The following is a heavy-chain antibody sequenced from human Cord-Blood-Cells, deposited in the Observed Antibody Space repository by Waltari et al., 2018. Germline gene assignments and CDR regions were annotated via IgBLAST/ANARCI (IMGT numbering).Heavy chain of an antibody. J-gene: IGHJ4*02. CDR2: TRNKANSYTT. Sequence: EVQLVESGGGLVQPGGSLRLSCAASGFTFSDHYMDWARQAPGKGLEWVGRTRNKANSYTTEYAASVKGRFTISRDDSKNSLYLQMNSLKTEDTAVYYCASVGATDYWGQGTLVTVSS. CDR1: GFTFSDHY. CDR3: ASVGATDY. D-gene: IGHD1-26*01. V-gene: IGHV3-72*01.